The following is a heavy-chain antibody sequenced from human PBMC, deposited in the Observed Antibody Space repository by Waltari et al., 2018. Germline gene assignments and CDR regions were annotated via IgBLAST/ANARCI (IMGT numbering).Heavy chain of an antibody. CDR1: GYTFTDYY. V-gene: IGHV1-69-2*01. CDR3: ATGEIVATSNDY. D-gene: IGHD5-12*01. Sequence: EVQLVQSGAEVKKPGAPVKISCKVSGYTFTDYYMHWVQQAPGKGLEWMGLVDTEYGETIDAEKFEDRVTTTADTSTDTAYMELSSMRSEDTAVYYCATGEIVATSNDYWGQGTLVTVSS. CDR2: VDTEYGET. J-gene: IGHJ4*02.